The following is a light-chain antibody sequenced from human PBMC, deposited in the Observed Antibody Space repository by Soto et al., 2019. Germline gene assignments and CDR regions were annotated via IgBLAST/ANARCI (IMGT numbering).Light chain of an antibody. CDR1: QSVLFSSNNKNY. Sequence: DIVMTQSPDSLAVSLGERATINCKSSQSVLFSSNNKNYLTWYQQKSGQPPKVLIYWASIRESGVPDRFSGSGSGTDFPLTICTLQAEDVALYDCQQYYSTPYTFGQGTRLEIK. CDR2: WAS. CDR3: QQYYSTPYT. V-gene: IGKV4-1*01. J-gene: IGKJ2*01.